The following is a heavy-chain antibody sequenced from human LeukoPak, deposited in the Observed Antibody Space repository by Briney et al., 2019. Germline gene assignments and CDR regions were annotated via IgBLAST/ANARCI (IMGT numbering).Heavy chain of an antibody. CDR1: GFTFSSYA. D-gene: IGHD2-15*01. CDR3: AKAPLAYCSGGSCYPLDY. Sequence: PGGSLRLSCAASGFTFSSYAMSWVRQAPGKGLEWVSAISSSGGGTYYADSVKGGFTISRDNSKNTLSLQMNSLTAEDTAVYYCAKAPLAYCSGGSCYPLDYWGQGTLVTVSS. J-gene: IGHJ4*02. V-gene: IGHV3-23*01. CDR2: ISSSGGGT.